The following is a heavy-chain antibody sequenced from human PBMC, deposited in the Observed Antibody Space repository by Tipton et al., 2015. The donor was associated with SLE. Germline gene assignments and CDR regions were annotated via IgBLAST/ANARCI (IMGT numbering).Heavy chain of an antibody. CDR1: GDSVISGTYY. CDR3: ARAGFSGPFDY. J-gene: IGHJ4*02. V-gene: IGHV4-61*01. D-gene: IGHD2-15*01. CDR2: IYYSGGT. Sequence: TLSLTCTVSGDSVISGTYYWSWIRQPPGKGLEWIGYIYYSGGTIYNPSLKSRVTVSVDTSKNQFSLKLSSVTAADTAVYYCARAGFSGPFDYWGQGTLVTVSS.